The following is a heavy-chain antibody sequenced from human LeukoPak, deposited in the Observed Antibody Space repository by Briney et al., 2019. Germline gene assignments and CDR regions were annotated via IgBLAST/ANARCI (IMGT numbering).Heavy chain of an antibody. D-gene: IGHD2-2*02. V-gene: IGHV4-59*08. CDR2: INNGAST. J-gene: IGHJ4*02. CDR1: GGSISSYY. CDR3: ARHFTGCSSTSCYTPLHYFDY. Sequence: TSSETLSLTCTASGGSISSYYWSWIRQPPGKGLEWVGYINNGASTNYKPSPKSLITRSINTTKNSFSLQLLSMTTTDTAVYYCARHFTGCSSTSCYTPLHYFDYWGQGTLVTVS.